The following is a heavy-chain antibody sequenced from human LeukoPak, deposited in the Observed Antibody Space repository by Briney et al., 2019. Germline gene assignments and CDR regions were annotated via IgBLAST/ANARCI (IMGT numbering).Heavy chain of an antibody. CDR1: GFTFSSYA. Sequence: GGSLRLSCAASGFTFSSYAMSWVRQAPGKGLEWVSAISGSGGSTYYADSVKGRFTISRDNSKNTLYLQMNSLRAEDTALYYCANDDNLLASPDLDYWGQGTLVTVSS. J-gene: IGHJ4*02. CDR3: ANDDNLLASPDLDY. CDR2: ISGSGGST. D-gene: IGHD3-9*01. V-gene: IGHV3-23*01.